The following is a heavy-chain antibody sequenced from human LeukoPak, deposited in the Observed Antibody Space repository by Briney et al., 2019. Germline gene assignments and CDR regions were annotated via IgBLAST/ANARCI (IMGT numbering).Heavy chain of an antibody. J-gene: IGHJ3*02. CDR3: ARGSYYDIHDAFDI. D-gene: IGHD3-9*01. CDR1: GLTFHNTW. CDR2: LISDGITT. Sequence: PGECLRLSCAASGLTFHNTWMHWIRQAPGKGLVWVSRLISDGITTTYADSMKGRFTISRDNAKNTLYLQMNSLRADDTAVYYCARGSYYDIHDAFDIWGQGTMVTVSS. V-gene: IGHV3-74*01.